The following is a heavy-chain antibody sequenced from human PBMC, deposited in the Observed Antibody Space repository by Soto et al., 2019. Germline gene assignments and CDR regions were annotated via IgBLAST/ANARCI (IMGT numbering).Heavy chain of an antibody. CDR2: ISGSGGST. V-gene: IGHV3-23*01. D-gene: IGHD2-15*01. CDR1: GFTFSSYA. Sequence: PGGSLRLSCSASGFTFSSYAMSWVRQAPGKGLEWVSAISGSGGSTYYADSVKGRFTISRDNSKNTLYLQMNSLRAEDTAVYYCAKCGPDCSGGSCYFLSYYYYYMDAWGKGTTVTVS. J-gene: IGHJ6*03. CDR3: AKCGPDCSGGSCYFLSYYYYYMDA.